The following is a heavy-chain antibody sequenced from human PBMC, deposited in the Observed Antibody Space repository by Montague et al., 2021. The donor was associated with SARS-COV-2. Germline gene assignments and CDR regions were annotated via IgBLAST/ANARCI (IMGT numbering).Heavy chain of an antibody. CDR3: AACAVTARKKIDY. Sequence: TLSLTCTVSGGFITSNGFFWSWIRQHPGKGLEWVGYIYYGGNTYYNPSLKSRLSISVDTSKNQISLNLTSVTAADTAVYYCAACAVTARKKIDYWGQGTLVPVSS. V-gene: IGHV4-31*03. J-gene: IGHJ4*02. D-gene: IGHD2-21*02. CDR2: IYYGGNT. CDR1: GGFITSNGFF.